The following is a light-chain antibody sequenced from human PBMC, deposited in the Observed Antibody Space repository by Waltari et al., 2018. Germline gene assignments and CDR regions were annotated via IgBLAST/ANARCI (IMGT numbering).Light chain of an antibody. Sequence: EIVLTQSPATLSLSPGERATLSCRASQSISSNLGWYQQKPGQAPRLLIHEASKRATGIPARFLGSGSGTDFTLTISSLEAEDFAVYYCQQRISWPLTFGGGTRVEVK. CDR3: QQRISWPLT. V-gene: IGKV3-11*01. J-gene: IGKJ4*01. CDR2: EAS. CDR1: QSISSN.